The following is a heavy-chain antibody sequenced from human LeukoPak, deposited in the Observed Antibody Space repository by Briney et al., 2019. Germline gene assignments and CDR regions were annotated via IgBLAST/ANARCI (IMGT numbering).Heavy chain of an antibody. CDR1: GGSISSSSYY. CDR2: IYYSGST. V-gene: IGHV4-39*01. CDR3: ARPLRGAAAGPDFDY. J-gene: IGHJ4*02. D-gene: IGHD6-13*01. Sequence: SETLSLTCTVSGGSISSSSYYWGWIRQPPGKGLEWIGSIYYSGSTYYNPSLKSRVTISVDTSKNQFSLKLSSVTAADTAVYYCARPLRGAAAGPDFDYWGREPWSPSPQ.